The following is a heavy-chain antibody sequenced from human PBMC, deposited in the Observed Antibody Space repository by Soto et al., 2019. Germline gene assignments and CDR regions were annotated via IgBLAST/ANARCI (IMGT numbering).Heavy chain of an antibody. V-gene: IGHV1-46*01. CDR3: ARTWRRITIFGVVKAPGRIKWGYGMDV. CDR2: INPSGGST. D-gene: IGHD3-3*01. J-gene: IGHJ6*02. Sequence: VASVKVSCKASGYTFTSYYMHWVRQAPGQVLEWMGIINPSGGSTSYAQKFQGRVTMTRDTSTSTVYMELSSLRSEDTAVYYCARTWRRITIFGVVKAPGRIKWGYGMDVWGQGTTVTVSS. CDR1: GYTFTSYY.